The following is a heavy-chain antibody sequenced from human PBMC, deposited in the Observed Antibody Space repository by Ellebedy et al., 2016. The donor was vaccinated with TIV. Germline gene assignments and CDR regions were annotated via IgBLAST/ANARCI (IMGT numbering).Heavy chain of an antibody. J-gene: IGHJ6*02. CDR3: ARDGGIVVVPAAPSVFRMDV. CDR1: GYTLTELS. Sequence: ASVKVSCKVSGYTLTELSMHWVRQATGQGLEWMGWMNPNSGGTNYAQKFQGRVTITADESTSTAYMELSSLRSEDTAVYYCARDGGIVVVPAAPSVFRMDVWGQGTTVTVSS. V-gene: IGHV1-2*02. CDR2: MNPNSGGT. D-gene: IGHD2-2*01.